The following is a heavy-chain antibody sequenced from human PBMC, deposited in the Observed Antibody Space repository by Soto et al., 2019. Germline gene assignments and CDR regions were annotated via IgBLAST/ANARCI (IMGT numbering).Heavy chain of an antibody. CDR3: ARDTPHLGYCSGGSCYSEAFDI. CDR1: GGSISSGGYY. Sequence: LSLTCTVSGGSISSGGYYWSWIRQHPGKGLEWIGYIYYSGSTYYNPSLKSRVTISVDTSKNQFSLKLSSVTAADTAVYYCARDTPHLGYCSGGSCYSEAFDIWGQGTMVTVSS. CDR2: IYYSGST. D-gene: IGHD2-15*01. V-gene: IGHV4-31*03. J-gene: IGHJ3*02.